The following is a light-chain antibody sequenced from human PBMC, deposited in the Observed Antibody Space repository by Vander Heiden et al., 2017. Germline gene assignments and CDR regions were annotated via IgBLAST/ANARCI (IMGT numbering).Light chain of an antibody. CDR3: NSYAGSNNWV. V-gene: IGLV2-8*01. CDR1: SSDVGGYNY. CDR2: EVS. J-gene: IGLJ3*02. Sequence: QSALTQPPSPSGSPGQSVTLSCTGTSSDVGGYNYVSWYQQHPAKAPKLMIYEVSKRPAGVPDRFSGSKSGNTASLTVSGLQAEDEADYYCNSYAGSNNWVFGGGTKLTVL.